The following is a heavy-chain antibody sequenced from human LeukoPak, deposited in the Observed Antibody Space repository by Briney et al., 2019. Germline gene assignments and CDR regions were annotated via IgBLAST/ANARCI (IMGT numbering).Heavy chain of an antibody. Sequence: SQTLSLTCAISGDSVSSNSAAWNWIRQSPLRGLEWLGRTYYRSKWYNDYAVSVKSRITINPDTSKNQFSLQLNSVTPEDTAVYYCARDPLRYFDWFRSNARFDPWGQGTLVTVSS. CDR3: ARDPLRYFDWFRSNARFDP. J-gene: IGHJ5*02. D-gene: IGHD3-9*01. V-gene: IGHV6-1*01. CDR2: TYYRSKWYN. CDR1: GDSVSSNSAA.